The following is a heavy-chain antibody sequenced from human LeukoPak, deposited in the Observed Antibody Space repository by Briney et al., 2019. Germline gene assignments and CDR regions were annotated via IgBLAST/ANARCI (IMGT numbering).Heavy chain of an antibody. Sequence: SETLSLTCSVSGGSISSSTYYWGWIRQPPGKGLEWIGSIYYSGSTYYNPSLKSRVTISVDTSKNQFSLKLNSVTAADTAVYYCATPYSGGYHGLDIWGQGTMVTVSS. V-gene: IGHV4-39*01. CDR3: ATPYSGGYHGLDI. CDR1: GGSISSSTYY. D-gene: IGHD1-26*01. J-gene: IGHJ3*02. CDR2: IYYSGST.